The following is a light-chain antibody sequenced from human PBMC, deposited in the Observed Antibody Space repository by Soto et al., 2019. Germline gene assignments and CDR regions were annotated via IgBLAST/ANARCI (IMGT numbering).Light chain of an antibody. V-gene: IGKV3-20*01. Sequence: ETVLTPSPGTLSLSPGERATLSCRASQSVSSSYLAWYQQKPGQAPRVLIYGASSRATGIPDRFSGSGSAADFTLTISRLEPEDYAEYYCQQYGSSAQTFGRGTKVEIK. CDR3: QQYGSSAQT. CDR2: GAS. CDR1: QSVSSSY. J-gene: IGKJ1*01.